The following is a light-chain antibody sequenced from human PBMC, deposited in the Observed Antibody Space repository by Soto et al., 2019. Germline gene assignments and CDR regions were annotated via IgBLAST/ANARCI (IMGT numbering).Light chain of an antibody. CDR3: HQSNNWSLT. V-gene: IGKV3-15*01. CDR1: QSVSSN. CDR2: GAS. J-gene: IGKJ4*01. Sequence: EIVMTQSPAALSVSPGERATLSCRASQSVSSNLAWYQQKPGQAPRLLIYGASARATGIQARFSGSGAGTEVTLTISNLQSEDFAVYYSHQSNNWSLTLGGGTKGEIK.